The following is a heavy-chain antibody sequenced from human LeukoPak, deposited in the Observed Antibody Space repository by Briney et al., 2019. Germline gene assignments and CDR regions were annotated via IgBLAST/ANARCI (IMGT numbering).Heavy chain of an antibody. CDR3: ARDQPRELPPFDY. D-gene: IGHD1-26*01. Sequence: ASVKVSCKASGYTFTSYGVSWVRQAPGQGLEWMGWISAYNGNTYYAQKLQGRLTMTTDTSTSTAYMELRSLRSDDTAVYYCARDQPRELPPFDYWGQGTLVTVSS. CDR2: ISAYNGNT. V-gene: IGHV1-18*01. CDR1: GYTFTSYG. J-gene: IGHJ4*02.